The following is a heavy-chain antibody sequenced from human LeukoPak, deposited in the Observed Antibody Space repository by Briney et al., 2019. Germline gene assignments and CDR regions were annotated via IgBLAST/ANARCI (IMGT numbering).Heavy chain of an antibody. CDR2: ISGGGGST. CDR3: AKRAYGSGNNYFDY. CDR1: GFTFSSYV. V-gene: IGHV3-23*01. Sequence: PGGSLRLSCAASGFTFSSYVMSWVRQAPGKGLQWVSVISGGGGSTYDADSVKGRFTTSRDNSKNTLYLQMNSLRAEDTAVYYCAKRAYGSGNNYFDYWGQGTLVTVSS. D-gene: IGHD3-10*01. J-gene: IGHJ4*02.